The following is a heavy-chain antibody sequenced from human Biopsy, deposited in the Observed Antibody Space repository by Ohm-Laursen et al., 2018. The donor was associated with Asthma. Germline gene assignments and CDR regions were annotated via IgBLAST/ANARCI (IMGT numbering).Heavy chain of an antibody. CDR2: ISKDASTR. J-gene: IGHJ3*02. D-gene: IGHD1-1*01. Sequence: SLRLSCSASGFSFSNFAIHWVRQAPGKGLEWVGVISKDASTRDYADSVKGRFTMARDNSKNTLDLQMNSLREEDTAVYYCVRDGTDDAFDIWGQGTVVSVSP. CDR1: GFSFSNFA. V-gene: IGHV3-30*01. CDR3: VRDGTDDAFDI.